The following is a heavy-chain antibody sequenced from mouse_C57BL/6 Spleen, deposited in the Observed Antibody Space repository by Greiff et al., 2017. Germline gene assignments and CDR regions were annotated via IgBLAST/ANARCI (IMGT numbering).Heavy chain of an antibody. CDR2: INPSSGYT. V-gene: IGHV1-4*01. CDR1: GYTFTSYT. J-gene: IGHJ2*01. D-gene: IGHD3-3*01. Sequence: QVQLQQSGAELARPGASVKMSCKASGYTFTSYTMHWVKQRPGQGLEWIGYINPSSGYTKYNQKFKDKATLTADKSSSTAYMQLSGLTSEDSAVYYCARWAAYYFDYWGQGTTLTVSS. CDR3: ARWAAYYFDY.